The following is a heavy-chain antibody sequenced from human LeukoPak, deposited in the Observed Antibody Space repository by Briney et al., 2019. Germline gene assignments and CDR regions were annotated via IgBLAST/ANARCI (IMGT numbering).Heavy chain of an antibody. CDR3: AGEYCSGGTCRQGFDY. V-gene: IGHV1-2*02. CDR1: GYTFTGYY. CDR2: ISPNSGDT. Sequence: ASVKLSCKASGYTFTGYYMHWVRQAPGQGLEYMGWISPNSGDTNHAQNFQGRVTLTRDTSISTAYMGLSSLRSDDSAVYYCAGEYCSGGTCRQGFDYWGQGTLVTVSS. D-gene: IGHD2-15*01. J-gene: IGHJ4*02.